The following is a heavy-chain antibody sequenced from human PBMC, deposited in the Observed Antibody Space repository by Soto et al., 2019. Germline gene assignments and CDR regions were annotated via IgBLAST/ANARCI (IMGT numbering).Heavy chain of an antibody. CDR1: GFTFSSYA. Sequence: GGSLRLSCAASGFTFSSYAMSWVRQAPGKGLEWVSAISGSGGSTYYADSVKGRFTISRDNSKNTLYLQMNSLRAEDTAVYYCASRRGGSGAFDIWGQGTMVTVSS. D-gene: IGHD3-10*01. CDR2: ISGSGGST. CDR3: ASRRGGSGAFDI. V-gene: IGHV3-23*01. J-gene: IGHJ3*02.